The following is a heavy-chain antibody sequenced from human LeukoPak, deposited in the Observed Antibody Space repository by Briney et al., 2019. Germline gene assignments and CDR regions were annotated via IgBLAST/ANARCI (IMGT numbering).Heavy chain of an antibody. V-gene: IGHV4-59*01. CDR2: IHSSGST. CDR1: GGSIRSYY. J-gene: IGHJ5*02. Sequence: SETLSLTCTVSGGSIRSYYGTWIRQPPGKGLEWIGYIHSSGSTSYNPSLKSRVTISLDTSKNQFSLKLSSVTAADTAVYYCARDDGSPMTNKINWYVHWGQGTLVTVSS. CDR3: ARDDGSPMTNKINWYVH. D-gene: IGHD5-24*01.